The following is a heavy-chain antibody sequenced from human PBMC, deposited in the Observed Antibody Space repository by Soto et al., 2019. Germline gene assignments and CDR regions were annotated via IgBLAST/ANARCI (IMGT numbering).Heavy chain of an antibody. J-gene: IGHJ6*02. V-gene: IGHV1-69*01. CDR2: IIPIFGTA. D-gene: IGHD6-13*01. CDR3: ARTGYSSRWYWGKLSYSHCGMDV. Sequence: QVQLVQSGAEVKKPGSSVKVSCKASGGTFSSYAISWVRQAPGQGLEWMGGIIPIFGTANYAQKFQGRVTITADESTSTAYLELSSLRSEDPAVYYCARTGYSSRWYWGKLSYSHCGMDVWGHGTTVTVSS. CDR1: GGTFSSYA.